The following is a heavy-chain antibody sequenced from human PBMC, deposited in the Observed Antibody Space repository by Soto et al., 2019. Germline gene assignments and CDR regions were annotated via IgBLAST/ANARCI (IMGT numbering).Heavy chain of an antibody. CDR2: VSGSGGFT. V-gene: IGHV3-23*01. CDR1: GFTFSNYA. D-gene: IGHD3-10*01. Sequence: GGSLRLSCAASGFTFSNYAMTWVRQAPGKGLEWVSAVSGSGGFTYYADPVKGRFTISRDNSKNTVYLQMNSLRAEDTAVYYCARDRGSHYGSGSSSWFDPWGQGTLVTVSS. J-gene: IGHJ5*02. CDR3: ARDRGSHYGSGSSSWFDP.